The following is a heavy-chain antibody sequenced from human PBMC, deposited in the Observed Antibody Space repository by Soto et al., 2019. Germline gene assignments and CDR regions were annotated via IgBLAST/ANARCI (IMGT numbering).Heavy chain of an antibody. Sequence: QVQLVQSGAEVKKPGASVKVSCKASGYTFTSYGISWVRQAPGQGLEWMGWIGVYNGKPNYAQKFQDRVTMTTDTSTNTAYMELRSLRSDDTAVYYCARVYDFWSGYSNPFDYWGQGTLVTVSS. J-gene: IGHJ4*02. V-gene: IGHV1-18*01. CDR2: IGVYNGKP. D-gene: IGHD3-3*01. CDR1: GYTFTSYG. CDR3: ARVYDFWSGYSNPFDY.